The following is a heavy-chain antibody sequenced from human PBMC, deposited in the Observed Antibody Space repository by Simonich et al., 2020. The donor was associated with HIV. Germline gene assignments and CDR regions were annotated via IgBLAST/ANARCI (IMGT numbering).Heavy chain of an antibody. Sequence: QVHLQQWGAGLLKPSETLSLTCAVYGGSFSGYYWTWIRQPPGKGLEWIGEINHSVSTDYNPSLKSRVTISVDTSKNQFSLKMSSLTAADTAVYYCYGDYGEYYFDHWSQGTLVTVSS. J-gene: IGHJ4*02. CDR2: INHSVST. CDR1: GGSFSGYY. D-gene: IGHD4-17*01. CDR3: YGDYGEYYFDH. V-gene: IGHV4-34*03.